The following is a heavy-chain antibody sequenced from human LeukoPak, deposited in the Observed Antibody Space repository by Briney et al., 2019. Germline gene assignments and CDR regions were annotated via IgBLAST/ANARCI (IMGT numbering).Heavy chain of an antibody. CDR3: ASYPRRNDKPPFGY. J-gene: IGHJ4*02. CDR2: INPKNGDS. CDR1: GYSFTAQY. V-gene: IGHV1-2*02. D-gene: IGHD3-16*02. Sequence: ASVKVSCMPSGYSFTAQYMYWLRQAPRQGLEWMGWINPKNGDSKYAQSFLGRVIMPKDKSTTTTYTELSSLRSDDQAIFFCASYPRRNDKPPFGYWGAGTLVTVSS.